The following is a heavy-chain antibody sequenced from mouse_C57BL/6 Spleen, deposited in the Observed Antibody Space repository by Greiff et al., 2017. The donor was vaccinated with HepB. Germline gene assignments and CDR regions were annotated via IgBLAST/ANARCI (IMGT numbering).Heavy chain of an antibody. J-gene: IGHJ1*03. CDR2: IYPGNSDT. D-gene: IGHD1-1*01. Sequence: EVQRVESGTVLARPGASVKMSCKTSGYTFTSYWMHWVKQRPGQGLEWIGAIYPGNSDTSYNQKFKGKAKLTAVTSASTAYMELSSLTNEDSAVYYCTRGYYGSSYWYFDVWGTGTTVTVSS. CDR1: GYTFTSYW. V-gene: IGHV1-5*01. CDR3: TRGYYGSSYWYFDV.